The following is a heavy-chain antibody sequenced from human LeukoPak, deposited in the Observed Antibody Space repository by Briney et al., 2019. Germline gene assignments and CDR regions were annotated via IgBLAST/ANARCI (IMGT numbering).Heavy chain of an antibody. CDR1: GFTFSSYG. CDR2: ISYDGSNK. J-gene: IGHJ4*02. D-gene: IGHD6-6*01. Sequence: GGSLRLSCAASGFTFSSYGMHWVRQAPGKGLERVAVISYDGSNKYYADSVKGRFTISRDNSKNTLYLQMNSLRAEDTAVYYCAKDSWQLALDYWGQGTLVTVSS. CDR3: AKDSWQLALDY. V-gene: IGHV3-30*18.